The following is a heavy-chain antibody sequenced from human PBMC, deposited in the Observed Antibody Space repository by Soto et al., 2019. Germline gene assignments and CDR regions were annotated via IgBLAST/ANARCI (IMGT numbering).Heavy chain of an antibody. CDR3: ARDWGSGTVTMHDAFDI. D-gene: IGHD4-17*01. CDR2: IIPIFGTA. J-gene: IGHJ3*02. CDR1: GGTFSSYA. Sequence: SVKVSCKASGGTFSSYAIGWVRQAPGQGLEWMGGIIPIFGTANYAQKFQGRVMITADESTSTAYMELSSLRSEDTAVYYCARDWGSGTVTMHDAFDIWGQGTMVT. V-gene: IGHV1-69*13.